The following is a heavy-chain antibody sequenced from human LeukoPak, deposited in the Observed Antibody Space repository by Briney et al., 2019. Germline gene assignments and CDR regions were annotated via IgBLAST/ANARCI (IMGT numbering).Heavy chain of an antibody. J-gene: IGHJ4*02. Sequence: KPGGSLRLSCAASGFTFSDYYMSWIRQAPGKGLEWVSYISSSGSTIYYADSVKGRFTISRDNAKNSPYLQMNSLRAEDTAVYYCARGMAGGVTTLLWFGELLYDFDYWGQGTLVTVSS. CDR1: GFTFSDYY. V-gene: IGHV3-11*04. CDR2: ISSSGSTI. D-gene: IGHD3-10*01. CDR3: ARGMAGGVTTLLWFGELLYDFDY.